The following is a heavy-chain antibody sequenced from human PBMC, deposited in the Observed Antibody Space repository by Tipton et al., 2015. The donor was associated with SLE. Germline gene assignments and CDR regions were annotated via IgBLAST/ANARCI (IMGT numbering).Heavy chain of an antibody. CDR1: GGTFSIYT. V-gene: IGHV1-69*01. CDR2: IVP. Sequence: QSGAEVKKPESAVNVSCKASGGTFSIYTISWVRQAPGQGLEWMGGIVPIQKFRGRVTMTADESTRTAYLSLSSLRPEDTAVYYCGVLGGSDGYWGQGTLVTVSS. D-gene: IGHD2-15*01. CDR3: GVLGGSDGY. J-gene: IGHJ4*02.